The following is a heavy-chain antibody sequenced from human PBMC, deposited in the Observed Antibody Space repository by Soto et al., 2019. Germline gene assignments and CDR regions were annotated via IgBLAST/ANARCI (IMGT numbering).Heavy chain of an antibody. CDR3: AKESGYSSGWFSF. J-gene: IGHJ4*02. CDR2: IYYSGST. V-gene: IGHV4-59*12. CDR1: GGSISSYY. D-gene: IGHD6-19*01. Sequence: SETLSLTCTVSGGSISSYYWSWIRQPPGKGLEWIGYIYYSGSTNYNPSVKGRFTISRDNSKNTLYLQMNSLRAEDTAVYYCAKESGYSSGWFSFWGQGTLVTVSS.